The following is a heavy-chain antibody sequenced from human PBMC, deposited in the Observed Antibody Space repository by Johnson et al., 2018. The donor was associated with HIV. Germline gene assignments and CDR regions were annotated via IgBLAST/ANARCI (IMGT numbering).Heavy chain of an antibody. J-gene: IGHJ3*02. V-gene: IGHV3-13*01. D-gene: IGHD6-6*01. CDR2: IGTAGDT. CDR1: GFTFSSYD. Sequence: MLLVESGGGLVQPGGSLRLSCAASGFTFSSYDMHWVRQATGKGLEWVSAIGTAGDTYYPGSVKGRFTISRENAKNSLYLQMNSLRAGDTAVYYCAGEAQAHAFDIWGQGTMVTVSS. CDR3: AGEAQAHAFDI.